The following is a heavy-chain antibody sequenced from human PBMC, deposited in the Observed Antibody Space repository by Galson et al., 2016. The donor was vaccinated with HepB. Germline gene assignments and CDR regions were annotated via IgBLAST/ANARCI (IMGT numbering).Heavy chain of an antibody. CDR3: ARDRGNLGSDL. V-gene: IGHV4-59*01. CDR1: GVSISSYY. D-gene: IGHD4-23*01. CDR2: IYYNGHT. Sequence: SETLSLTCAVSGVSISSYYWSWIRQPPGKGLEWIGYIYYNGHTKTNSSLKGRVTLSVDTSTNHFSLNLTSVTAADTAVYYCARDRGNLGSDLWGRGTRVTVSS. J-gene: IGHJ2*01.